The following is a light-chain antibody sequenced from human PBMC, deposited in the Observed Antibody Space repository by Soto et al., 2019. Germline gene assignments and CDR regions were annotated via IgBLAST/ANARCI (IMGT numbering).Light chain of an antibody. Sequence: QLVLTQSPSASASLGASVKLTCTLSSGHSSYAIAWHQQQPEKGPRYLMKFNSDGSHGKGDGIPDRFSGSSSGAERYLTISSLQSEDEADYYCQTWGTGIVVFGGGTKLTVL. CDR2: FNSDGSH. CDR3: QTWGTGIVV. CDR1: SGHSSYA. V-gene: IGLV4-69*01. J-gene: IGLJ2*01.